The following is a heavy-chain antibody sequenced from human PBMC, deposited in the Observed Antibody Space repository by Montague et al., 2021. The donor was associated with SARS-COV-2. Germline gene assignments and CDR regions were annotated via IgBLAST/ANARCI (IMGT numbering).Heavy chain of an antibody. V-gene: IGHV4-31*03. CDR1: GGSISSANYY. Sequence: TLSLTCSVSGGSISSANYYWSWIRQHPGKGLEFIGYIYYSGNSFYNPSLKSRLTISVDTSKNRFSLRLSSVTAADTAIYFCASQSGSYYNDFDLWGQGTLVTVSS. CDR2: IYYSGNS. CDR3: ASQSGSYYNDFDL. D-gene: IGHD1-26*01. J-gene: IGHJ4*02.